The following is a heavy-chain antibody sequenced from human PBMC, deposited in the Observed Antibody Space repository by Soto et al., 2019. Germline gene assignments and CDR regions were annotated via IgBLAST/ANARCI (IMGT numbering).Heavy chain of an antibody. CDR2: TRHDGTNK. CDR3: ARGLSGPLDY. CDR1: GFTFSNYG. J-gene: IGHJ4*02. V-gene: IGHV3-33*01. Sequence: PGGSLRLSCATSGFTFSNYGMHWVRLAPGKGLEWVAVTRHDGTNKYYADSVKGRCTISRDNSKNTVHLQMNSLRGEDTAVYYCARGLSGPLDYWGQGTLVTVSS.